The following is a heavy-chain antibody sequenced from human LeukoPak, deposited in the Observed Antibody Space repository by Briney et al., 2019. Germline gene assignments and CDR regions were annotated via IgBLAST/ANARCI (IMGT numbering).Heavy chain of an antibody. CDR3: ANWGYCSGGSCYPLYYFDY. J-gene: IGHJ4*02. V-gene: IGHV1-69*13. D-gene: IGHD2-15*01. CDR2: IIPIFGTA. Sequence: ASVKVSCKASGGTFSSYAISWVRQAPGQGLEWMGGIIPIFGTANYAQKFQGRVTITADESTSTAYMELSSLRSEDTAVYYCANWGYCSGGSCYPLYYFDYWGQGTLVTVSS. CDR1: GGTFSSYA.